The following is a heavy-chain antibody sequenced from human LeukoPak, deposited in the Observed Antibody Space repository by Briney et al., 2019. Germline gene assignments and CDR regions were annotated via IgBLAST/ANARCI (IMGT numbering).Heavy chain of an antibody. D-gene: IGHD3-10*01. J-gene: IGHJ4*02. CDR2: ISWNSGSI. V-gene: IGHV3-9*01. Sequence: GRSLRLXCAASGFTFDDYAMHGVRQAPGKGLEWVSGISWNSGSIGYADSVKGRFTISRDNSKNTLYLQMNSLRAEDTAVYYCSLLLWFGELGSGFDYWGQGTLVTVSS. CDR1: GFTFDDYA. CDR3: SLLLWFGELGSGFDY.